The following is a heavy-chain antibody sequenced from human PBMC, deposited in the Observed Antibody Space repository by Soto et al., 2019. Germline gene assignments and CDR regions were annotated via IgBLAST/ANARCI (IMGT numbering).Heavy chain of an antibody. CDR1: GFTVSSNY. J-gene: IGHJ1*01. CDR3: AKAKDSSSWYPVYFQH. V-gene: IGHV3-23*01. Sequence: PGGSLRLSCEVSGFTVSSNYVSWVRQVPGKGLEWVSAISSSGGSTYYADSVKGRFTISRDNSKNTLYLQMNSLRAEDTAVYYCAKAKDSSSWYPVYFQHWGQGTLVTVSS. D-gene: IGHD6-13*01. CDR2: ISSSGGST.